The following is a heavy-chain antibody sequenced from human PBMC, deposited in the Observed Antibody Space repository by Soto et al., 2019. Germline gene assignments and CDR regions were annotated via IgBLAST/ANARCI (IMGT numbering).Heavy chain of an antibody. V-gene: IGHV1-18*01. D-gene: IGHD5-18*01. CDR2: ISAYNGNT. CDR3: AKSCGGYSYGYYYYGMDV. Sequence: ASVKVSCKASGYTFTSYGISWVRQAPGQGLEWMGWISAYNGNTNYAQKLQGRVTMTTDTSTSTAYMELRSLRSDDTAVYSCAKSCGGYSYGYYYYGMDVWGQGTPVTVSS. J-gene: IGHJ6*02. CDR1: GYTFTSYG.